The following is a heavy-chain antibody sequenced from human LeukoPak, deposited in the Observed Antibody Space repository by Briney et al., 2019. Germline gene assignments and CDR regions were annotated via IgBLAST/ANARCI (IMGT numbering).Heavy chain of an antibody. V-gene: IGHV4-4*07. D-gene: IGHD2-15*01. CDR2: IYSRGST. J-gene: IGHJ3*02. Sequence: SATLSLTCTVSGGSISSYYWSWIRQPAGKGLEWIGRIYSRGSTNNNPSLKGRVTMSVDTSKNQFSLKLSSVTAADTAVYYCARGRYCSADICSGGDAFDIWGQGTMVSVSS. CDR1: GGSISSYY. CDR3: ARGRYCSADICSGGDAFDI.